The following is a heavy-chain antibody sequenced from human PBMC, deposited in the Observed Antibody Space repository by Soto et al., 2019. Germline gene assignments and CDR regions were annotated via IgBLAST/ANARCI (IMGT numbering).Heavy chain of an antibody. CDR2: ISGSGGST. CDR3: AKRPVYHYYFDY. J-gene: IGHJ4*02. D-gene: IGHD2-2*01. CDR1: GFTFSSYA. Sequence: GGSLRLSCAASGFTFSSYAMSWVRQAPGKGLEWVSAISGSGGSTYYADSVKGRFTISRENSKNTLYLQMNSLRAEDTAVYYCAKRPVYHYYFDYWGQGTLVTVSS. V-gene: IGHV3-23*01.